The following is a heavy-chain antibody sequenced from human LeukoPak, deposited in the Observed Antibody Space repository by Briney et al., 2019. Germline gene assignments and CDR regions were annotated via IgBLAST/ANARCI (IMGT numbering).Heavy chain of an antibody. V-gene: IGHV1-69*13. CDR3: ARDHRGFYYGSGNYYYLDV. CDR1: GGTYNNYA. Sequence: ASVKVSCKASGGTYNNYAVTWVRQAPGQGLEWVGGILPAFGTSNYAQRFQGRVTITADESTGTTYMELSSLRSEDTAVYYCARDHRGFYYGSGNYYYLDVWGKGTTVTVSS. CDR2: ILPAFGTS. D-gene: IGHD3-10*01. J-gene: IGHJ6*03.